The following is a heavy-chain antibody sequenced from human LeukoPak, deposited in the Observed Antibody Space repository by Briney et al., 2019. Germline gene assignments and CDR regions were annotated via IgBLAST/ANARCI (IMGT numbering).Heavy chain of an antibody. CDR1: GGSFSGYY. V-gene: IGHV4-34*01. CDR2: INHSGST. D-gene: IGHD4-17*01. CDR3: ASGNLAGDHGDY. Sequence: SETLSLTCAVYGGSFSGYYWSWIRQPPGKGLEWIGEINHSGSTNYNPSLTSRGTISVDTSKNQFSLKLSSVPAADTAVYYCASGNLAGDHGDYWGQGTLVTVSS. J-gene: IGHJ4*02.